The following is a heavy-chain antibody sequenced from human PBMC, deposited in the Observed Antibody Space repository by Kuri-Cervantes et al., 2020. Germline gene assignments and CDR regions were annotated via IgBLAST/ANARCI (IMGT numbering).Heavy chain of an antibody. CDR3: ARTRGWEWELREPSSRGSFDH. V-gene: IGHV3-11*01. Sequence: GESLKISCAASGFTFSDYYMSWIRQAPGKGLEWVSYISSSGSTIYYADSVKGRFTISRDNAKNSLYLQMNSLRAEDTAVYYCARTRGWEWELREPSSRGSFDHWGQGTLVTVSS. CDR2: ISSSGSTI. D-gene: IGHD1-26*01. CDR1: GFTFSDYY. J-gene: IGHJ4*02.